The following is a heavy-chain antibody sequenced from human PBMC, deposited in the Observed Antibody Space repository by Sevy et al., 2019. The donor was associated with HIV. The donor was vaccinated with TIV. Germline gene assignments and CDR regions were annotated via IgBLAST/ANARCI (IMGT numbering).Heavy chain of an antibody. D-gene: IGHD2-8*02. CDR2: IRNDGSHE. V-gene: IGHV3-30*02. Sequence: GGSLRLSCTASGFTFSNHAMHWVRQGPGKGPEWVAFIRNDGSHEYYVDSGKGRFTISRDNSKNTMYLQMNSLRPEDTAVYYCARDRKVLLVVYAIPLDAFDIWGQGTMVTVSS. CDR1: GFTFSNHA. J-gene: IGHJ3*02. CDR3: ARDRKVLLVVYAIPLDAFDI.